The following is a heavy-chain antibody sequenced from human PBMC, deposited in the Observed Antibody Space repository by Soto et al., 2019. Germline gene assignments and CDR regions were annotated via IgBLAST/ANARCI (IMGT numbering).Heavy chain of an antibody. CDR1: GYTFTGYY. V-gene: IGHV1-2*02. CDR3: VREQWLRSYYYYGMDV. CDR2: INPNSGGT. D-gene: IGHD5-18*01. J-gene: IGHJ6*02. Sequence: ASVKVSCKASGYTFTGYYMLWVRQAPGQGLEWMGWINPNSGGTNYAQKFQGMVTMTRDTSISTAYMELSRLRSDDTAVYYCVREQWLRSYYYYGMDVWGQGTVVTVSS.